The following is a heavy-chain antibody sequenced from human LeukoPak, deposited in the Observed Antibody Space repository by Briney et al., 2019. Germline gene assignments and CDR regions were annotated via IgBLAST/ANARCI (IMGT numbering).Heavy chain of an antibody. CDR2: IYHSGST. CDR3: ARDRAVAAFDY. J-gene: IGHJ4*02. V-gene: IGHV4-30-2*01. D-gene: IGHD6-19*01. CDR1: GGSISSGGYS. Sequence: SQTLSLTCAVSGGSISSGGYSWSWIRQPPGKGLEWIGYIYHSGSTYYNPSLKSRVTISVDTSKNQFSLKLSSVTAADTAVYYCARDRAVAAFDYWGQGTLVTVSS.